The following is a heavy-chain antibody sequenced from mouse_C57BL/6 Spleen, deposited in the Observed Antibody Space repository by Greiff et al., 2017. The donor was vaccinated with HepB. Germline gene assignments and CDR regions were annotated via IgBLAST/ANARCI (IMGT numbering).Heavy chain of an antibody. CDR2: FYPGSGSI. D-gene: IGHD4-1*01. V-gene: IGHV1-62-2*01. J-gene: IGHJ2*01. Sequence: QVQLQQSGAELVKPGASVPLSCKASGYTFPVYSIPLVKQRSGQGLEWIGWFYPGSGSIKYNEKFKDKATLTADKSSSTVYMELSRLTSEDSAVYFCARHEEGELGIFDYWGQGTTLTVSS. CDR3: ARHEEGELGIFDY. CDR1: GYTFPVYS.